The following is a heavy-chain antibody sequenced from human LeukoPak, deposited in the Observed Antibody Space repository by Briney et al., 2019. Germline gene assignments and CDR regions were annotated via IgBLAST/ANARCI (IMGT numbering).Heavy chain of an antibody. D-gene: IGHD3-10*01. CDR2: INMDGSEI. CDR1: GFTFSSHW. V-gene: IGHV3-7*01. J-gene: IGHJ4*02. Sequence: GGSLRLSCAASGFTFSSHWMNWVRQAPGKGLEWVANINMDGSEIYYVDSVKGRFTISRDNSKKSLNLQMNSLRAEDTAVYYCARVGGHWGQGTLVTVSS. CDR3: ARVGGH.